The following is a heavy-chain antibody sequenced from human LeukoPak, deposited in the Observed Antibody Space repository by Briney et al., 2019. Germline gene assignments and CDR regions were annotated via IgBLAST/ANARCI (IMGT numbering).Heavy chain of an antibody. Sequence: ASVKVSCKVSGYTVTDYDMHWVQQAPGKGLEWMGLVDPEDGETIYAEKFQGRITITADTSTDTAYMELSSLRSEDTAVYYCAQDDWFDPWGQGTLVTVSS. CDR2: VDPEDGET. CDR1: GYTVTDYD. J-gene: IGHJ5*02. CDR3: AQDDWFDP. V-gene: IGHV1-69-2*01.